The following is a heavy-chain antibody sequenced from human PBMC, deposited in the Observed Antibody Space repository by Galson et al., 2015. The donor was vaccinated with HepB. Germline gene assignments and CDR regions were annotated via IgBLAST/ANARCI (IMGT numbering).Heavy chain of an antibody. CDR2: ISAYNGNT. CDR1: GYTFTSYG. D-gene: IGHD6-19*01. CDR3: ARGLGSGWANNWFDP. J-gene: IGHJ5*02. V-gene: IGHV1-18*01. Sequence: SVKVSCKASGYTFTSYGISWVRQAPGQGLEWMGWISAYNGNTNCAQKLQGRVTMTTDTSTSTAYMELRSLRSDDTAVYYCARGLGSGWANNWFDPWGQGTLVIVSS.